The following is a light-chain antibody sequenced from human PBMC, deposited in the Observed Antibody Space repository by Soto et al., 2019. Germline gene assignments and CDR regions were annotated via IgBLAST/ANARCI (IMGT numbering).Light chain of an antibody. J-gene: IGKJ1*01. CDR1: QGIRND. CDR3: LQDYNSPWT. Sequence: AIQMTQSPSSLSASVGDRVTITCRARQGIRNDLGWYQQKPEKAPKLLIYSASSLQSGVPSRFSGSGSGPNFTLTISSLQPEDFATYYCLQDYNSPWTFGQGTKVEIK. CDR2: SAS. V-gene: IGKV1-6*01.